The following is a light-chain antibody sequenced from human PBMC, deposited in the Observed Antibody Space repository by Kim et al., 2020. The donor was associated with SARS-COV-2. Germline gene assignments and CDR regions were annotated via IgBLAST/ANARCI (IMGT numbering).Light chain of an antibody. CDR1: SSDVGGYNY. CDR3: SSYTSSSTLVV. V-gene: IGLV2-14*03. CDR2: DVS. Sequence: QSINSSCNGTSSDVGGYNYVSWYQQHPGKAPKLMIYDVSNRPSGVSNRFSGSKSGNTASLTISGLQAEDEADYYCSSYTSSSTLVVFGGGTQLTVL. J-gene: IGLJ2*01.